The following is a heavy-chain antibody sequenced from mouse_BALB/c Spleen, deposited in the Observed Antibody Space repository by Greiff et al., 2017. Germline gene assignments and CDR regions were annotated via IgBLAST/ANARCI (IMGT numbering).Heavy chain of an antibody. CDR1: GFNIRDYY. J-gene: IGHJ3*01. CDR2: FDPENGDT. Sequence: FPLQLSGAALVRSGASVKLSCTSSGFNIRDYYTHWVTQRPARGLVWMGCFDPENGDTEYAPTFQGKATMTADTSSNTAYLQLSSLTSEDTAVYYCNGGSSGYGCAYWGQGTLVTVSA. V-gene: IGHV14-4*02. CDR3: NGGSSGYGCAY. D-gene: IGHD3-1*01.